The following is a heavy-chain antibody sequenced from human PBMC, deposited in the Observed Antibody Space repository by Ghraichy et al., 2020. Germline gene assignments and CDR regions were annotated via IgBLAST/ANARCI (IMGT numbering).Heavy chain of an antibody. CDR3: ARGSTVVRFFYNDGMDV. Sequence: GESLNISCVGSGFTFSSYRLTWVRQSPGKGLEWVSYITSTSSTKFYADSVKGRFTISRDNAQNSLYLQMNGLRDDDTAVYYCARGSTVVRFFYNDGMDVWGQGTTVTVSS. CDR1: GFTFSSYR. D-gene: IGHD4-23*01. CDR2: ITSTSSTK. V-gene: IGHV3-48*02. J-gene: IGHJ6*02.